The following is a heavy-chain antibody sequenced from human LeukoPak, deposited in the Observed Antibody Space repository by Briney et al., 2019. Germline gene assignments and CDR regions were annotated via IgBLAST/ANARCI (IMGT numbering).Heavy chain of an antibody. J-gene: IGHJ4*02. V-gene: IGHV1-2*02. CDR2: INPNSGGT. D-gene: IGHD3-9*01. CDR3: ARAPIYDILTGYPYYFDY. CDR1: GHTYTGYY. Sequence: ASVKVSCKASGHTYTGYYMHWVRQAPGQGLEWMGWINPNSGGTDYAQKFQGRVTMTRDTSISTAYMELSRLRSDDTAVYYCARAPIYDILTGYPYYFDYWGQGTLVTVSS.